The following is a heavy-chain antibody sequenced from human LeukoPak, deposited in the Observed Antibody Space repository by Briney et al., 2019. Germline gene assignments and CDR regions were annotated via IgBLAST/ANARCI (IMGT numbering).Heavy chain of an antibody. Sequence: GGSLRLSCAASGFTFSSYAMSWVRQAPGKGLEWVSGISGSGGSTYYADSVKGRITISRDNSKNTLYLQMNSLRAEDTAVYYCAKDLQYQLPYYYYGMDVWGQGTTVTVSS. J-gene: IGHJ6*02. CDR2: ISGSGGST. D-gene: IGHD2-2*01. V-gene: IGHV3-23*01. CDR3: AKDLQYQLPYYYYGMDV. CDR1: GFTFSSYA.